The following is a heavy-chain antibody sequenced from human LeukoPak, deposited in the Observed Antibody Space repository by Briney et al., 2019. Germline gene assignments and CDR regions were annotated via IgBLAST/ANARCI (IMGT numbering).Heavy chain of an antibody. CDR1: GFTFSSYG. CDR2: ISYDGSNK. D-gene: IGHD2-21*02. V-gene: IGHV3-30*18. Sequence: PGGSLRLSCAASGFTFSSYGMHWVRQAPGKGLEWVAVISYDGSNKHYADSVKGRFTISRDNSKNTLYLQMNSLRAEDTAVYYCAKDSFFPYCGGDCYFDYWGQGTLVTVSS. CDR3: AKDSFFPYCGGDCYFDY. J-gene: IGHJ4*02.